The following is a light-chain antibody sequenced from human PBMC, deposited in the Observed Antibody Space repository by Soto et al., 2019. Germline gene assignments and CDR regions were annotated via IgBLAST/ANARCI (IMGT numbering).Light chain of an antibody. Sequence: QGVVTQEPSLTVSPGGTDTLTCASSTGAVTSGNYPSWFQQKPGQAPRTLIYTTDDKHSWTPARFSGSLLGGKAALTLSGVQPEDEAEYYCLLYYGGAHLMFGGGTKLTVL. CDR2: TTD. CDR1: TGAVTSGNY. CDR3: LLYYGGAHLM. V-gene: IGLV7-43*01. J-gene: IGLJ3*02.